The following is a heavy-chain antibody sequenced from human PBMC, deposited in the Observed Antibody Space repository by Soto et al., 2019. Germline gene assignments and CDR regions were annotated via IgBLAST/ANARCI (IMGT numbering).Heavy chain of an antibody. Sequence: GGTLRLSCGASGFTFRDDWVHWVRQAPGKGLVWVSRIDSDGSITNYADSVKGRFTISRDNAKNTVSLQMSSLRAEDTAVYYCATLNSFGADYWGQGTPVTVSS. CDR1: GFTFRDDW. J-gene: IGHJ4*02. CDR3: ATLNSFGADY. CDR2: IDSDGSIT. D-gene: IGHD3-3*01. V-gene: IGHV3-74*01.